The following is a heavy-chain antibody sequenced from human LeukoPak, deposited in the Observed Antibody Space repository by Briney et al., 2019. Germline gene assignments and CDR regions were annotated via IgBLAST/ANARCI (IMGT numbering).Heavy chain of an antibody. CDR2: ISSSSSYI. CDR1: GFTFSSYS. Sequence: GGSLGLSCAASGFTFSSYSMNWVRQAPGKGLEWVSSISSSSSYIYYADSVKGRFTISRDNAKNSLYLQMNSLRAEDTAVYYCARIAVAGGDRDYWGQGTLVTVSS. CDR3: ARIAVAGGDRDY. D-gene: IGHD6-19*01. J-gene: IGHJ4*02. V-gene: IGHV3-21*01.